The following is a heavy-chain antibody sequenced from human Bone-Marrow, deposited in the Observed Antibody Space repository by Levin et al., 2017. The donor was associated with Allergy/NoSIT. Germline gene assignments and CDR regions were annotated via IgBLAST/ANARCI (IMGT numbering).Heavy chain of an antibody. J-gene: IGHJ6*03. Sequence: GESLKISCAASGFTFSSFDMHWVRQAPGKGLHWVAFVSYSGTNKNYADSVKGRFTISRDNSKNTLFLQMSSLRTEDTARYYCVQGPPALADKGEDYYSDYMDVWGEGTTVTVSS. D-gene: IGHD6-19*01. CDR3: VQGPPALADKGEDYYSDYMDV. V-gene: IGHV3-30*03. CDR1: GFTFSSFD. CDR2: VSYSGTNK.